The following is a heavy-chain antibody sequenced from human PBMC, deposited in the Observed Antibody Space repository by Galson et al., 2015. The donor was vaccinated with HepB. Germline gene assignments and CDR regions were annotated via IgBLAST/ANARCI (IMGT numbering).Heavy chain of an antibody. Sequence: SLRLSCAASGFTFSDYAMHWVRQAPGKGLEWVAIIYHDGSNKYYGDSVKGRFTISRDNSKNTVYLQLNSLRAEDTAVYYCARSMYHYDSSGYSAGNWLDPWGQGTLVTVSS. V-gene: IGHV3-33*01. CDR2: IYHDGSNK. D-gene: IGHD3-22*01. CDR1: GFTFSDYA. CDR3: ARSMYHYDSSGYSAGNWLDP. J-gene: IGHJ5*02.